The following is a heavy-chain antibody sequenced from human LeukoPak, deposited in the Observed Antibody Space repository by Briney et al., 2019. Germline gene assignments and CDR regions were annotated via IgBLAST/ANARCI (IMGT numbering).Heavy chain of an antibody. Sequence: GSLRLSCAASGFTVSSNYMSWVRQAPGKGLEWIGYIYYSGSTNYNPSLKSRVTMSVDKSKNQFSLKLSSVTAADTAVYYCARVYYDSSAFDIWGQGTMVTVSS. J-gene: IGHJ3*02. D-gene: IGHD3-22*01. CDR2: IYYSGST. CDR3: ARVYYDSSAFDI. V-gene: IGHV4-59*02. CDR1: GFTVSSNY.